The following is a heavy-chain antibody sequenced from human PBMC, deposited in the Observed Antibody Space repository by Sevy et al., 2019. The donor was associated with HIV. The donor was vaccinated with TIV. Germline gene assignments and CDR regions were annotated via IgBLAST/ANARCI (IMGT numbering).Heavy chain of an antibody. J-gene: IGHJ5*02. CDR3: ARSPPIVVVPGAPSWFDP. CDR2: INHSGST. Sequence: SDTLSLTCAVHGGSFSGYYWNWIRQPPGKGLEWIGEINHSGSTNYNPSLKSRVTISVDTSKNQFSLKLSSVTAADTAVYYCARSPPIVVVPGAPSWFDPWAQGTLVTVSS. D-gene: IGHD2-2*01. CDR1: GGSFSGYY. V-gene: IGHV4-34*01.